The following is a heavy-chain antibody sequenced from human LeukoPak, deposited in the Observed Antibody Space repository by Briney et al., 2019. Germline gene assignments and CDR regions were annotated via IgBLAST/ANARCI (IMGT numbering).Heavy chain of an antibody. D-gene: IGHD5-18*01. V-gene: IGHV1-8*01. CDR3: AIRGYSYGFDY. CDR1: GYTFSSYD. J-gene: IGHJ4*02. Sequence: ASVKVSCKASGYTFSSYDINWVRQAPGQGLEWMGWMNPNSGNTGYAQKFQGRVTITRNTSISTAYMELSSLRSEDTAVYYCAIRGYSYGFDYWGQGTLVTVSS. CDR2: MNPNSGNT.